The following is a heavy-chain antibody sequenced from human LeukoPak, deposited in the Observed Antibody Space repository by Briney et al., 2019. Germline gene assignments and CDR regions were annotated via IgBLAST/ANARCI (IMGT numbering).Heavy chain of an antibody. V-gene: IGHV3-15*01. CDR1: GFTFRDAW. CDR3: ATQGVLDAFDI. J-gene: IGHJ3*02. CDR2: IKSRADGGTP. D-gene: IGHD3-10*01. Sequence: GGSLRLSCAASGFTFRDAWMIWVRQAPGKGLEWVGRIKSRADGGTPDYAAPVTGRFTISRDDSNGTLFLQRNSLTTEDTAVYYCATQGVLDAFDIWGQGTMVIVSS.